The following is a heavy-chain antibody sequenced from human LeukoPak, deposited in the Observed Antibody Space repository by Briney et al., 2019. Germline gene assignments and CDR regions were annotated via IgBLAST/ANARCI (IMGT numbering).Heavy chain of an antibody. CDR3: ARVWGAIDY. V-gene: IGHV1-8*01. CDR2: MNPKSGNT. D-gene: IGHD1-26*01. J-gene: IGHJ4*02. CDR1: GYTFTNYD. Sequence: ASVKVSCKASGYTFTNYDINWVRQATGQGLEWMGWMNPKSGNTGSAQRFQGRVTMTRDTSISTAYKELISLRSEDTAVYYCARVWGAIDYWGQGTLVTVSS.